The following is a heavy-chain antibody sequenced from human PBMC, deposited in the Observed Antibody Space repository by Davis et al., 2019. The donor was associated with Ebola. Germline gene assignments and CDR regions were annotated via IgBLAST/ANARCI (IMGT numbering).Heavy chain of an antibody. D-gene: IGHD3-3*01. CDR2: ISYDGNIQ. J-gene: IGHJ4*02. V-gene: IGHV3-30*18. Sequence: GESLKISCAASGFTFNSYAMHWVRQAPGQGLEWVAVISYDGNIQYSADSVRGRFTISRDNSKNTLYLQMNSLRAEDTAVYYCAKASHRDFWSGYRVHPYYFDYWGQGTLVTVSS. CDR3: AKASHRDFWSGYRVHPYYFDY. CDR1: GFTFNSYA.